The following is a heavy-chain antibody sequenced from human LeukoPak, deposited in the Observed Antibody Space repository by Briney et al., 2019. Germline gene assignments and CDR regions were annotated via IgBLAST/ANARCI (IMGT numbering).Heavy chain of an antibody. Sequence: GGSLRLSCAASGFTFSSYGMHGVRQAPGKGLEWVAVVKYDGYNKYYAESVKGRCTISRDNSKSTVYLEMSSLRADDTAMYFCARDVGLRYFFDSWGQGTLVTVSS. D-gene: IGHD4-17*01. CDR3: ARDVGLRYFFDS. V-gene: IGHV3-33*01. CDR1: GFTFSSYG. CDR2: VKYDGYNK. J-gene: IGHJ4*02.